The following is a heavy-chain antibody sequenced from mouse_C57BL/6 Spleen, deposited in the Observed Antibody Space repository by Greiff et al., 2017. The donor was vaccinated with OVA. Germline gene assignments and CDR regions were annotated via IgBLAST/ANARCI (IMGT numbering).Heavy chain of an antibody. CDR2: IDPETGGT. V-gene: IGHV1-15*01. J-gene: IGHJ3*01. CDR1: GFTFTDYE. D-gene: IGHD2-4*01. CDR3: TTIYDDYPAWFAY. Sequence: QVQLQQSGAELVRPGASVTLSCKASGFTFTDYEMHWVKQTPVHGLEWIGAIDPETGGTAYYQKFKGKAILTADKSSSTTYMDLLSLTSKDSAVDYCTTIYDDYPAWFAYWGQGTLVTVSA.